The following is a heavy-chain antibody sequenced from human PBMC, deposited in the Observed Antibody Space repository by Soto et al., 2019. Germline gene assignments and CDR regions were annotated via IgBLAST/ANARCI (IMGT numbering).Heavy chain of an antibody. Sequence: SETLSLTCTVSGVSISSGDYYWSWIRQTPGKGLEWIGYIYHSGSTYYNPSLKSRVTISVDRSKNQFSLKLSSVTAADTAVYYCARASTTVTTLDYWGQGTQVTVSS. CDR1: GVSISSGDYY. CDR3: ARASTTVTTLDY. CDR2: IYHSGST. D-gene: IGHD4-17*01. V-gene: IGHV4-30-2*01. J-gene: IGHJ4*02.